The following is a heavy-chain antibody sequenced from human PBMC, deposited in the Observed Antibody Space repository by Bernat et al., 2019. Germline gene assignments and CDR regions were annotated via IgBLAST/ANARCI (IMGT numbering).Heavy chain of an antibody. CDR2: ITESGGNP. CDR1: GFTFSSYA. Sequence: EVQLSESGGGLVQPGGSLRLSCAASGFTFSSYAMSWARQAPGKGLEWVAGITESGGNPYYADSVKGRFTISRDNSKNTLYLQINSLRAEDTAVYYCAKRYSTSWYVEQWGQGTLVTVSS. V-gene: IGHV3-23*01. D-gene: IGHD6-13*01. CDR3: AKRYSTSWYVEQ. J-gene: IGHJ1*01.